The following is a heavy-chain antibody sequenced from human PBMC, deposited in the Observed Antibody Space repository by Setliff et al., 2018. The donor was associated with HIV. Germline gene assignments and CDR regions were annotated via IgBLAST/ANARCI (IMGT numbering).Heavy chain of an antibody. Sequence: PGGSLRLSCAATGFTFSSYVLHWVRQAPGKGLEWVAVMSTDGGIKIYADSVQGRFTISRDNAKNTLYLQMNSLRAEDTAVYYCVRDITTCWDVWGQGTTVTVSS. D-gene: IGHD4-4*01. J-gene: IGHJ6*02. V-gene: IGHV3-33*08. CDR2: MSTDGGIK. CDR3: VRDITTCWDV. CDR1: GFTFSSYV.